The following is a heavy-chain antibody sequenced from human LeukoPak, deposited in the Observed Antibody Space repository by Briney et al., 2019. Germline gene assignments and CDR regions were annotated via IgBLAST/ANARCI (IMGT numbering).Heavy chain of an antibody. CDR3: ARVSSQHYYYYYYMDV. V-gene: IGHV3-74*01. CDR1: GFTFSSYW. J-gene: IGHJ6*03. CDR2: INSDGGST. D-gene: IGHD2-15*01. Sequence: PGGSLRLSCAASGFTFSSYWMHWVRHAPGKGLVWVSRINSDGGSTSYADSVKGRFTISRDNAKNTLYLQMNSLRAEDTAVYYCARVSSQHYYYYYYMDVWGKGTTVTISS.